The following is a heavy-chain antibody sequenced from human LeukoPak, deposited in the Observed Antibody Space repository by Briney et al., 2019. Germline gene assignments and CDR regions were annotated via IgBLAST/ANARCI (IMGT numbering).Heavy chain of an antibody. D-gene: IGHD4-23*01. CDR3: AQYPDYGGDYDAFDV. Sequence: KESGPTLVTPTQPLTLTCTFSGFSLTTSGVGVGWIRPPPGKALEWLAIIYWNNDKRYSASLRSRLTITKDTSKNLVVLIMTNLDPADTATYYCAQYPDYGGDYDAFDVWGQGTMVTVSS. J-gene: IGHJ3*01. V-gene: IGHV2-5*01. CDR2: IYWNNDK. CDR1: GFSLTTSGVG.